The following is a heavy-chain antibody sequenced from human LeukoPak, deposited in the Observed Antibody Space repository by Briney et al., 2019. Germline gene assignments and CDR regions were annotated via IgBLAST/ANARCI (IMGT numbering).Heavy chain of an antibody. CDR3: ARDARYCSSTSCFNYGMDV. CDR2: IYYSGST. J-gene: IGHJ6*02. CDR1: GGSISSSSYY. Sequence: SETLSLTCTVSGGSISSSSYYWGWIRQPPGKGLEWIGYIYYSGSTNYNPSLKSRVTISVDTSKNQFSLKLSSVTAADTAVYYCARDARYCSSTSCFNYGMDVWGQGTTVTVSS. D-gene: IGHD2-2*01. V-gene: IGHV4-61*01.